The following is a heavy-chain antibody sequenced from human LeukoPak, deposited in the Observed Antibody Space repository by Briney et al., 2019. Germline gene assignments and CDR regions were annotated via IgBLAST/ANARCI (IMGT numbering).Heavy chain of an antibody. V-gene: IGHV3-30-3*01. J-gene: IGHJ6*02. Sequence: GGSLRLSCAASGFTFSSYAMHWVRQAPGKGLEWVAVISYDGSNKYYADSVKGRFTISRDNSKNTLYLQMNSLRAEDTAVYYCARDLLATINPTSYYYYGMDVWGQGTTVTVSS. CDR1: GFTFSSYA. CDR2: ISYDGSNK. D-gene: IGHD5-12*01. CDR3: ARDLLATINPTSYYYYGMDV.